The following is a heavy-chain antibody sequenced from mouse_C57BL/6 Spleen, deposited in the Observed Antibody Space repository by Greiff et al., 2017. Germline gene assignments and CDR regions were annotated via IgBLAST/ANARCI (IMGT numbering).Heavy chain of an antibody. Sequence: QVQLQQPGAELVRPGSSVKLSCKASGYTFTSYWMHWVKQRPIQGLEWIGNIDPSDSETHYNQKFKDKATLTVDKSSSTAYMQLSSLTSEDSAVYYCARRDYGSSYGYFAVWGTGTTVTVSS. CDR3: ARRDYGSSYGYFAV. CDR1: GYTFTSYW. J-gene: IGHJ1*03. D-gene: IGHD1-1*01. CDR2: IDPSDSET. V-gene: IGHV1-52*01.